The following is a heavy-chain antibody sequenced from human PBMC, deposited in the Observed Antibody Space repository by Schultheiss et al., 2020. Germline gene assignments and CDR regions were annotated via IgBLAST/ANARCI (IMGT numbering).Heavy chain of an antibody. J-gene: IGHJ4*02. CDR1: GYTFTSYG. D-gene: IGHD2-15*01. Sequence: ASVKVSCKASGYTFTSYGISWVRQAPGQGLEWMGRINPNSGGTNYAQKFQGRVTMTRDTSTSTVYMELSSLRSEDTAVYYCARYGGGSCYPSTSHCYNGRSYFDYWGQGTLVTVSS. V-gene: IGHV1-18*01. CDR3: ARYGGGSCYPSTSHCYNGRSYFDY. CDR2: INPNSGGT.